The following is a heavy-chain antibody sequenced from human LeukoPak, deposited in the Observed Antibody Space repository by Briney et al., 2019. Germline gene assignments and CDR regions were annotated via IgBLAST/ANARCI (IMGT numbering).Heavy chain of an antibody. Sequence: GESLKISCKGSGYSFTSYWIGWVRQMPGKGLEWMGIIYPGDSDTRYSPSFQGQVTISADKSISTAYLQWSSLKASDTAMYYCARLLPYYYDSSGQGYYFDYWGQGTLVTVSS. CDR3: ARLLPYYYDSSGQGYYFDY. D-gene: IGHD3-22*01. CDR1: GYSFTSYW. V-gene: IGHV5-51*01. CDR2: IYPGDSDT. J-gene: IGHJ4*02.